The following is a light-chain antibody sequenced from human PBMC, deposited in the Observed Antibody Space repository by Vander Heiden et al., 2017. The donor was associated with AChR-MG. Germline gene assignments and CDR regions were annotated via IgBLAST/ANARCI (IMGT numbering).Light chain of an antibody. V-gene: IGKV3-15*01. Sequence: ELGMPQSPATLSVSPGERATLSCRASQSVSSNLAWYQQKPGQAPRLLIYGASTRATGIPARFSGSGSGTEFTLTIRSLQSEDFAVYYCQQYNNWPPLTFGGGTKVEIK. CDR1: QSVSSN. CDR2: GAS. J-gene: IGKJ4*01. CDR3: QQYNNWPPLT.